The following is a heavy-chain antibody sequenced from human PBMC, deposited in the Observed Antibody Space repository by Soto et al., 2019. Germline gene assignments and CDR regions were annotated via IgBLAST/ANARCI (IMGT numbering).Heavy chain of an antibody. D-gene: IGHD3-16*02. V-gene: IGHV4-30-2*01. CDR2: IYHSGST. Sequence: SETLSLTCAVSGGSISSGGYSWSWIRQPPGKGLEWLGYIYHSGSTYYNPSLKSRVTISVDRSKNQFSLKLSSVTAADTAVYYCAREGLSEGVIVPYSHWGQGTLVTVTS. CDR1: GGSISSGGYS. CDR3: AREGLSEGVIVPYSH. J-gene: IGHJ4*02.